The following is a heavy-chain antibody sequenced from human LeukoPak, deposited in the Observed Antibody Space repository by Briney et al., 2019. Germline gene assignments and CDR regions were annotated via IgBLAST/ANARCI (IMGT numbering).Heavy chain of an antibody. CDR1: GYTFTGYY. CDR3: ARDRTTVTTGYYGMDV. Sequence: ASVKVSCKASGYTFTGYYMHWVRQAPGQGLEWMGWINPNTGVTNYAQKFQGRVTLTRDTSIITAYMELSRLRSDDTAMYYCARDRTTVTTGYYGMDVWGQGTTLTVSS. J-gene: IGHJ6*02. D-gene: IGHD4-17*01. CDR2: INPNTGVT. V-gene: IGHV1-2*02.